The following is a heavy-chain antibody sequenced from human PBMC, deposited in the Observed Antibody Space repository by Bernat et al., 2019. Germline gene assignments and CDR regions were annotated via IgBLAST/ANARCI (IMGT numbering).Heavy chain of an antibody. V-gene: IGHV3-74*01. D-gene: IGHD6-6*01. Sequence: EVQLVESGGGLVQPGGSLRLSCAASGLTFSSYWMHWVRQAPGKGLVWVSRVNSDGSSTSYADSVKGRFTTSEDKAKNTLYLQMSSLRAEDTAVYYCAKAEYSSSSRHFDYWGQGTLVTVSS. J-gene: IGHJ4*02. CDR2: VNSDGSST. CDR3: AKAEYSSSSRHFDY. CDR1: GLTFSSYW.